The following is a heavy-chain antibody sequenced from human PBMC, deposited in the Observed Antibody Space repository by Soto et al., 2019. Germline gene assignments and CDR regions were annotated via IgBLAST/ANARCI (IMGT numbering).Heavy chain of an antibody. Sequence: EVQLVESGGGLVQPGGSLRLSCAASGFTFSSYWMHWVRQAPGKGLVWVSRINSDGSRTSYADSVKGRFTISRDNVKNTVYLQMNSLSAEDTAVYYCARIGTGYYYMDVWGKGTTVTVSS. CDR3: ARIGTGYYYMDV. V-gene: IGHV3-74*01. J-gene: IGHJ6*03. D-gene: IGHD1-1*01. CDR1: GFTFSSYW. CDR2: INSDGSRT.